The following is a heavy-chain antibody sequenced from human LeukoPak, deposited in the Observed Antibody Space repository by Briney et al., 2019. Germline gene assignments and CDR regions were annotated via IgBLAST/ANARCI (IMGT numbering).Heavy chain of an antibody. Sequence: SETLSLTCAVYGGSFSGYYWSWIRQPPGKGLEWIGYIYYSGSTNYNPSLKSRVTISVDTSKNQFSLKLSSVTAADTAVYYCARRSGYYYGMDVWGQGTTVTVSS. CDR1: GGSFSGYY. CDR2: IYYSGST. J-gene: IGHJ6*02. CDR3: ARRSGYYYGMDV. V-gene: IGHV4-59*08.